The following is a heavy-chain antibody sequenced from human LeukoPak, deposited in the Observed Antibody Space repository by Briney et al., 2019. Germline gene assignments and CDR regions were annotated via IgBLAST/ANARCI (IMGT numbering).Heavy chain of an antibody. J-gene: IGHJ1*01. CDR1: GGTFSSYA. CDR2: IIPIFGTA. D-gene: IGHD3-22*01. CDR3: ARGNYYDSSGYYPEYFQH. Sequence: GASVKVSCKASGGTFSSYAISWVRQAPGQGLEWMGGIIPIFGTANYAQKFQGRVTMTTDTSTSTAYMELRSLRSDDTAVYYCARGNYYDSSGYYPEYFQHWGQGTLVTVSS. V-gene: IGHV1-69*05.